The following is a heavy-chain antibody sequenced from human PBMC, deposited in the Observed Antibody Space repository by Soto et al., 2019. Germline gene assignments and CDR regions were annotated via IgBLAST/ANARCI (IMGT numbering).Heavy chain of an antibody. CDR2: ISGSGGST. CDR3: AKGRAYCSSTSCYTDYYYYGMDV. Sequence: GALRLSCAASGFTFSSYAMSWVRQAPGKGLEWVSAISGSGGSTYYADSVKGRFTISRDNSKNTLYLQMNSLRAEDTAVYYCAKGRAYCSSTSCYTDYYYYGMDVWGQGTTVTVSS. CDR1: GFTFSSYA. J-gene: IGHJ6*02. D-gene: IGHD2-2*02. V-gene: IGHV3-23*01.